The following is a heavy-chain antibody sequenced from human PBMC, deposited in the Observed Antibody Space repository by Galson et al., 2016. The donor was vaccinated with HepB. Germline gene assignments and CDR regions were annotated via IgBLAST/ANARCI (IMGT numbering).Heavy chain of an antibody. D-gene: IGHD1-26*01. CDR3: ARDRYSGSYYVGAFDI. J-gene: IGHJ3*02. CDR1: GYTFTSYG. CDR2: ISAYNGNT. Sequence: SVKASCKASGYTFTSYGISWVRQAPGQGLEWMGWISAYNGNTNYAQKLQGRVTMTRDTSISTVYMELSRLKSDDTAIYYCARDRYSGSYYVGAFDIWGQGTMVTVS. V-gene: IGHV1-18*01.